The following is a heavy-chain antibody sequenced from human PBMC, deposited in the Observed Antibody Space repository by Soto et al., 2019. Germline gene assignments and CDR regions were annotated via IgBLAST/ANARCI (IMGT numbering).Heavy chain of an antibody. CDR3: ARRAALTPFDP. CDR1: GYTFTDYW. J-gene: IGHJ5*02. D-gene: IGHD6-6*01. Sequence: GESLKISCETSGYTFTDYWIGWVRQMPGKGLEWMGIIYPGDSDTRYSPSFQGQVTISADKSTSTAYLQWRSLKASDTAMYYCARRAALTPFDPWGQGTLVTVSS. V-gene: IGHV5-51*01. CDR2: IYPGDSDT.